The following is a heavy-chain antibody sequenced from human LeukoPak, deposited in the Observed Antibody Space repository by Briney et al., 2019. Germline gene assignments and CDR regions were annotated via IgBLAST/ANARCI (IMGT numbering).Heavy chain of an antibody. CDR2: INPSGGST. CDR3: AREVTVDTASNPTGIDY. D-gene: IGHD5-18*01. CDR1: GYTFTSYY. V-gene: IGHV1-46*01. J-gene: IGHJ4*02. Sequence: GASVKVSCKASGYTFTSYYMHWVRQAPGQGLEWMGIINPSGGSTSYAQKFQGRVTMTRDMSTSTVYMELSSLRSEDTAVYYCAREVTVDTASNPTGIDYWGQGTLVTVSS.